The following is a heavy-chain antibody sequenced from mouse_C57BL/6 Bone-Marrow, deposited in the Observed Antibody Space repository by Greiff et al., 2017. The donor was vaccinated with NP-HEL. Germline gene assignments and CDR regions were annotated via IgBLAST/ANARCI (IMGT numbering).Heavy chain of an antibody. CDR3: ARDPYCCNYGGGGY. CDR2: IYPGDGDT. J-gene: IGHJ2*01. V-gene: IGHV1-82*01. D-gene: IGHD2-10*01. Sequence: QVHVKQSGPELVKPGASVKISCKASGYAFSSSWMNWVKQRPGKGLEWIGRIYPGDGDTNYNGKFKGKATLTADKSSSTAYMQLSSLTSEHSAVYFCARDPYCCNYGGGGYWGQGTTLTVSS. CDR1: GYAFSSSW.